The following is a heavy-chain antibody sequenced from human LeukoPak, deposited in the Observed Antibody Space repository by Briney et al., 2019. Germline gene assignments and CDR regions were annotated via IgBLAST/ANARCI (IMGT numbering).Heavy chain of an antibody. CDR3: ARQPSRNLRLLNY. CDR2: INPNSGGT. CDR1: GFTFSSYG. D-gene: IGHD5-12*01. J-gene: IGHJ4*02. V-gene: IGHV1-2*06. Sequence: SCAASGFTFSSYGMHWVRQAPGQGLEWMGRINPNSGGTNYAQKFQGRVTMTRDTSISTAYMELSRLRYDDTAVYYCARQPSRNLRLLNYWGQGTLVTVSS.